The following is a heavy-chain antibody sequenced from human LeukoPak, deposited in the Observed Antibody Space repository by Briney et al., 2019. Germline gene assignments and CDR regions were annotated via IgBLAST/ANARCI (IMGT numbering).Heavy chain of an antibody. J-gene: IGHJ4*02. V-gene: IGHV3-21*05. CDR2: ISSSGSDI. D-gene: IGHD3-22*01. CDR1: GFTFSSYG. Sequence: KTGGSLRLSCAASGFTFSSYGMHWVRQAPGKGLEWVSYISSSGSDIYYADSVKGRFTISRDNAKNSLYLHMNSLRAEDTAVYYCAKDGGGYDTSGYYYGDYWGQGTLVTVSS. CDR3: AKDGGGYDTSGYYYGDY.